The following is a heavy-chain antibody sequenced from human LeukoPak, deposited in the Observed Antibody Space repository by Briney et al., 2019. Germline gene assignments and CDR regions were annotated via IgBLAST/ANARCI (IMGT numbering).Heavy chain of an antibody. CDR1: GFTFSNHG. CDR2: ISYDGSNK. Sequence: PGGSLRLSCAASGFTFSNHGMHWVRQAPGKGLEWVAVISYDGSNKYYADAAKGRFTISRDNSKNTLDLQMNSLRVEDTAVYYCAKDLRAVGMVRGVGYYYYGMDVWGKGTTVTVSP. CDR3: AKDLRAVGMVRGVGYYYYGMDV. J-gene: IGHJ6*04. V-gene: IGHV3-30*18. D-gene: IGHD3-10*01.